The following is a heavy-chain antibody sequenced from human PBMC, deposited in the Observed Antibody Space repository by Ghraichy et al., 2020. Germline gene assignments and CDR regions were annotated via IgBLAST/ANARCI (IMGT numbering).Heavy chain of an antibody. CDR1: GGSFSGYY. V-gene: IGHV4-34*01. CDR2: INHSGST. Sequence: SETLSLTCAVYGGSFSGYYWSWIRQPPGKGLEWIGEINHSGSTNYNPSLKSRVTISVDTSKNQFSLKLSSVTAADTAVYYCARLVIKTPRGREWELLDFDYWGQGTLVTVSS. D-gene: IGHD1-26*01. CDR3: ARLVIKTPRGREWELLDFDY. J-gene: IGHJ4*02.